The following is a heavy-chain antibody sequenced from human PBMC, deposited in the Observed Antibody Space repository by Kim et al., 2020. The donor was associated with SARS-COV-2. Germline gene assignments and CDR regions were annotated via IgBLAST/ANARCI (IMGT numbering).Heavy chain of an antibody. CDR3: ARHRQYYDFWSGYLIRYPLYYFDY. CDR2: IYYSGST. CDR1: GGSISSYY. V-gene: IGHV4-59*08. Sequence: SETLSLTCTVSGGSISSYYWSWIRQPPGKGLEWIGYIYYSGSTNYNPSLKSRVTISVDTSKNQFSLKLSSVTAADTAVYYCARHRQYYDFWSGYLIRYPLYYFDYWGQGTLVTVSS. D-gene: IGHD3-3*01. J-gene: IGHJ4*02.